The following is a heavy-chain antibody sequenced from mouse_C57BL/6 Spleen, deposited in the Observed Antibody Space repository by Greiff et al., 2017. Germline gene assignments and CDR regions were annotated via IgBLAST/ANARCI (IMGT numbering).Heavy chain of an antibody. J-gene: IGHJ4*01. CDR1: GFNFTDYY. CDR3: AKDGYNRGDAMDY. Sequence: EVQLQQSGAELVMPGASVKLSCTASGFNFTDYYMPWVKQRTEQGLEWIGRIDPEDGDTKYAPKFQGKATITADKSSNTAYLQLCSLTSKDTAVYYFAKDGYNRGDAMDYWGQGTSVTVSS. D-gene: IGHD2-3*01. V-gene: IGHV14-2*01. CDR2: IDPEDGDT.